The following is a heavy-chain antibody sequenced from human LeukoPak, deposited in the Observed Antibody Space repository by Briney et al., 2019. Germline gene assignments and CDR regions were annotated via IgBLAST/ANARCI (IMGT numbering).Heavy chain of an antibody. J-gene: IGHJ5*02. CDR3: ASVTTSNWFDP. D-gene: IGHD4-11*01. V-gene: IGHV1-69*06. CDR1: GGTFSSYA. CDR2: IIPIFGTA. Sequence: ASVKVSCKASGGTFSSYAISWVRQAPGQGLEWMGGIIPIFGTANYAQKFQGRVTMTEDTSTDTAYMELSSLRSEDTAVYYCASVTTSNWFDPWGQGTLVTVSS.